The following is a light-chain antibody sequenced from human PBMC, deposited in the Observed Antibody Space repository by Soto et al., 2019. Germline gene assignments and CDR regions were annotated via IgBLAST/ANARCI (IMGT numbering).Light chain of an antibody. Sequence: QSALTQPASVSGSPGQSITISCTGTSSDIGGYKYVSWYQQHPGKAPKVIIFEVSNRPSGVSNRFSGSKSGNTASLTISGLQSEDEADYYCCSFTSSSTWVFGGGTQLTVL. CDR2: EVS. V-gene: IGLV2-14*01. CDR3: CSFTSSSTWV. J-gene: IGLJ3*02. CDR1: SSDIGGYKY.